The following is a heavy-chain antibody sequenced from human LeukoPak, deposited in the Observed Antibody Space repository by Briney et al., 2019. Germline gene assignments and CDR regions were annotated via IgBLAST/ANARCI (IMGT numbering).Heavy chain of an antibody. D-gene: IGHD3-10*01. J-gene: IGHJ4*02. Sequence: SETLSLTCTVSGGSISSSSYYWGWIRQPPGKGLEWIGSIYYSGSTYYNPSLKSRVTISVDTSKNQFSLKLSSVTAADTAVYYCARALKTMIRGVILEFNYWGQGTLVSVSS. CDR2: IYYSGST. CDR3: ARALKTMIRGVILEFNY. CDR1: GGSISSSSYY. V-gene: IGHV4-39*01.